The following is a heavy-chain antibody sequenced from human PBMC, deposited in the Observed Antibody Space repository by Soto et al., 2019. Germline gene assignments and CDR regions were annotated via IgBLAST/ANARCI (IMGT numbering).Heavy chain of an antibody. CDR1: GGSISSYY. CDR2: IYYSGST. J-gene: IGHJ4*02. CDR3: ERYDGRY. V-gene: IGHV4-59*01. D-gene: IGHD3-16*01. Sequence: SETLSLTCTVSGGSISSYYWSWIRQPPGKGLEWIGYIYYSGSTNYNPSLKSRVTISVDTSKNQFSLKLSSVTAAYTAVYYCERYDGRYWGQGTLVTVSS.